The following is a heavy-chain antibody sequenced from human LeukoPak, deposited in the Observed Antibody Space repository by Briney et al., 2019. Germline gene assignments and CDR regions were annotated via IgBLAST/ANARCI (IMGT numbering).Heavy chain of an antibody. J-gene: IGHJ4*02. CDR2: ITGSGSGI. Sequence: PGGSLRLSCAASGFTFSNAWMSWVRQAPGKGLEWLSYITGSGSGIKYADSVKGRFTISRDNAKNTLYLQMNSLRDEDTAVYYCASPHSGYGWGQGTVVTVSS. CDR3: ASPHSGYG. D-gene: IGHD5-12*01. V-gene: IGHV3-48*02. CDR1: GFTFSNAW.